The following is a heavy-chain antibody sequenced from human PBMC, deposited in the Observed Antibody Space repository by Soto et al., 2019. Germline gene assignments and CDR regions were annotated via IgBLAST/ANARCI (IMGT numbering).Heavy chain of an antibody. Sequence: EVQLVESGGGLVKPGGSLRLSCAASGFTFSSYSMNWVRQAPGKGLEWVSSISSSSSYIYYADSVKGRFTISRDNAKNSRYLQMNSLRAEDTAVYYCATITMVRGVSNHYYYGMDVWGQGTTFTVSS. CDR1: GFTFSSYS. J-gene: IGHJ6*02. CDR3: ATITMVRGVSNHYYYGMDV. V-gene: IGHV3-21*01. CDR2: ISSSSSYI. D-gene: IGHD3-10*01.